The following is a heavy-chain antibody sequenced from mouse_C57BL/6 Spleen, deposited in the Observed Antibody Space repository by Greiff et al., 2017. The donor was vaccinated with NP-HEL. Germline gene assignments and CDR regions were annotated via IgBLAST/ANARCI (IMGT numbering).Heavy chain of an antibody. D-gene: IGHD3-2*02. CDR3: ERSGEYFDV. CDR2: INPGSGGT. V-gene: IGHV1-54*01. Sequence: QVQLQQSGAELLKPGTSVKLSCKASGYAFTNYLIEWVKQRPGQGLEWIGVINPGSGGTNYNEKFKGKATLTADKSSSTAYMQLSGLTSEDSAVYFCERSGEYFDVWGTGTTVTVSS. J-gene: IGHJ1*03. CDR1: GYAFTNYL.